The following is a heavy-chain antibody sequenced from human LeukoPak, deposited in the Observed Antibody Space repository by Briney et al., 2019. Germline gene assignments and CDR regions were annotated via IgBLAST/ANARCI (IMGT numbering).Heavy chain of an antibody. Sequence: GGSLRLSCAASESTFITYAMNWVRQAPGKGLEWVSAISGSGGSTYYADSVKGRFTISRDNSKNTLYLQMNSLRAEDTAVYYCAVGLTTVTTRTSYWGQGTLVTVSS. V-gene: IGHV3-23*01. D-gene: IGHD4-17*01. CDR2: ISGSGGST. CDR3: AVGLTTVTTRTSY. CDR1: ESTFITYA. J-gene: IGHJ4*02.